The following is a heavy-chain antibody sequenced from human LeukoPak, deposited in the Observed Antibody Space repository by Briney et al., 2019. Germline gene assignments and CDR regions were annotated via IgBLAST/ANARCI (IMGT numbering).Heavy chain of an antibody. D-gene: IGHD3-9*01. CDR3: AKDWPPPYYDILTGYPDFDY. CDR2: ISYDGSNK. J-gene: IGHJ4*02. Sequence: GGSLRLSCAASGFTFSSYGMHWVRQAPGKGLEWVAVISYDGSNKYYADSVKGRFTISRDNSKNTLYLQMNSLRAEDTAVYYCAKDWPPPYYDILTGYPDFDYWGQGTLVTVSS. CDR1: GFTFSSYG. V-gene: IGHV3-30*18.